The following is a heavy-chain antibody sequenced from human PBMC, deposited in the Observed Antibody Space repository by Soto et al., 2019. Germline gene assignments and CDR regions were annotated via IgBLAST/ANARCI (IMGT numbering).Heavy chain of an antibody. D-gene: IGHD5-18*01. CDR1: GGTFSSYA. CDR2: IIPIFGTA. J-gene: IGHJ4*02. Sequence: QVQLVQSVAEVKKPGSSVKVSCKASGGTFSSYAISWVRQAPGQGLEWMGGIIPIFGTANYAQKFQGRVTITADESTSTAYMELSSLRSEDTAVYYCASSNPYGYSYGYYFDYWGQGTLVTVSS. CDR3: ASSNPYGYSYGYYFDY. V-gene: IGHV1-69*01.